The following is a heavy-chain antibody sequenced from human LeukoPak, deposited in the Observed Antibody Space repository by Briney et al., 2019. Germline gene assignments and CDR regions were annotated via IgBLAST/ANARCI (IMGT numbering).Heavy chain of an antibody. Sequence: GGSLRLSCAASGFTFSSYGMHWVRQAPGKGLEWVAVISYDGSNKYYADSVKGRFTISRDNSKNTLYLQMNSLRAEDTAVYYCAKSHHYGGNLFDYWGQGTLATVSS. CDR1: GFTFSSYG. D-gene: IGHD4-17*01. J-gene: IGHJ4*02. V-gene: IGHV3-30*18. CDR3: AKSHHYGGNLFDY. CDR2: ISYDGSNK.